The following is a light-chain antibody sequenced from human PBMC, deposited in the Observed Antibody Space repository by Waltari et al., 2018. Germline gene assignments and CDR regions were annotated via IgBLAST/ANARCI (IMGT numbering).Light chain of an antibody. V-gene: IGLV3-19*01. CDR3: HSRDSSGDVV. J-gene: IGLJ2*01. CDR1: SLRTYY. CDR2: GKN. Sequence: SSELTQDPAVSVALGQPVRITGQGDSLRTYYVSWFHQKPGQAPALVIYGKNNRPSGIPDRFSASSSGSTASLTIIGAQAEDEADYYCHSRDSSGDVVIGGGTKLTVV.